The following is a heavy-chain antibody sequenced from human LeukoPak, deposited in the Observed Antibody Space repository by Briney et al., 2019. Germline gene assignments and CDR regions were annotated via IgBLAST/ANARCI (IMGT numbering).Heavy chain of an antibody. CDR2: INTNTGNP. CDR3: ARGTVAGIRWFDY. Sequence: GASVKVSCKASGYSFSNYAMDWVRQATGQGLEWMGWINTNTGNPTYAQGFTGRFVFSLDTSVSTAYLQISSLKAEDTAVYFCARGTVAGIRWFDYWGQGTLVTVSS. CDR1: GYSFSNYA. V-gene: IGHV7-4-1*02. D-gene: IGHD6-19*01. J-gene: IGHJ4*02.